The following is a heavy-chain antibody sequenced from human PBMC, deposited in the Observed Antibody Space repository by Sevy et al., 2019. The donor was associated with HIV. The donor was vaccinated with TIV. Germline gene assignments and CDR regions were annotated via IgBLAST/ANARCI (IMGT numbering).Heavy chain of an antibody. J-gene: IGHJ4*02. D-gene: IGHD4-17*01. V-gene: IGHV3-33*08. Sequence: GGSLRLSCAASGVTFSNAWMSWVRQAPGKGLEWVAVMWFDGSNTYYADSVKGRFTISRDIAKNTLHLQMNSLRAEDTAVYYCARDLEFYDYGDYGPAFMPDYWGQGTLVTVSS. CDR1: GVTFSNAW. CDR3: ARDLEFYDYGDYGPAFMPDY. CDR2: MWFDGSNT.